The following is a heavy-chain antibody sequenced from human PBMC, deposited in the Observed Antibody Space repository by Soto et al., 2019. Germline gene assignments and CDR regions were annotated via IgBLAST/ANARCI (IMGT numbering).Heavy chain of an antibody. CDR1: GGSISSSSYY. Sequence: QLQLQESGPGLVKPSETLSLTCTVSGGSISSSSYYWGWIRQPPGKGLEWIGSIYYSGSTYYNPSLKSRVTISVDTSKNQFSLKLSSVTAADTAVYYCARRWLEPGAFDIWGQGTMVTVSS. CDR2: IYYSGST. D-gene: IGHD6-19*01. J-gene: IGHJ3*02. V-gene: IGHV4-39*01. CDR3: ARRWLEPGAFDI.